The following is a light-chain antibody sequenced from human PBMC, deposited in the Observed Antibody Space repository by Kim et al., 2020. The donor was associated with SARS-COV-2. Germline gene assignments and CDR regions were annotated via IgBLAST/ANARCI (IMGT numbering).Light chain of an antibody. Sequence: PGERDTRSCRASQSVSSTYLAWYQQKPGQAPRLLIYGASSRATGIPDRFSGSGSGTDFTLTISRLEPEDFAVYYCQQYGAPPAWTFGQGTKVDIK. CDR3: QQYGAPPAWT. V-gene: IGKV3-20*01. CDR1: QSVSSTY. CDR2: GAS. J-gene: IGKJ1*01.